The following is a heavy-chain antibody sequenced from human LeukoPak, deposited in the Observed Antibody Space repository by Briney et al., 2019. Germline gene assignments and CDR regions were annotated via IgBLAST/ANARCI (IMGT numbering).Heavy chain of an antibody. CDR1: GYTFTSYY. CDR2: INPSGGST. CDR3: ARTGVSSSGWFLNVDYYYYMDV. V-gene: IGHV1-46*01. Sequence: ASVKVSCKASGYTFTSYYMHWVRQAPGQGLEWMGIINPSGGSTSYAQKFQGRVTMTRDMSTSTVYMELSSLRSEDTAVYYCARTGVSSSGWFLNVDYYYYMDVWGKGTTVTVSS. D-gene: IGHD6-13*01. J-gene: IGHJ6*03.